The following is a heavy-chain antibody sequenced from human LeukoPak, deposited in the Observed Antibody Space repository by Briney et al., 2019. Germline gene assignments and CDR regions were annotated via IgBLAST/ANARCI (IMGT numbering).Heavy chain of an antibody. CDR1: GYTFTSYG. J-gene: IGHJ5*02. CDR3: ARGRGSTSYKTYNWFDP. D-gene: IGHD2-2*01. V-gene: IGHV1-18*04. CDR2: INAYNGNT. Sequence: ASVKVSCMASGYTFTSYGISWVRQAPGQGLEWMGWINAYNGNTKYAQKLQGRVTMTTDTSTSTAYMELRSLRSDDTAVYYCARGRGSTSYKTYNWFDPWGQGALVTVSS.